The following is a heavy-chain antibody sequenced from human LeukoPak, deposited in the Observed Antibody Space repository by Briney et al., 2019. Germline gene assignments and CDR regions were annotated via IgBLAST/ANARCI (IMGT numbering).Heavy chain of an antibody. V-gene: IGHV4-4*09. D-gene: IGHD1-26*01. CDR3: ARLRVSGSYLYYFDY. CDR2: ILTSGTT. CDR1: NGSISSYH. Sequence: SETLSLTCTVSNGSISSYHWSWVRQPPGKGLEWIGYILTSGTTNYNPSLKSRLTISVDTSKNQFTLKLSSVAAADTAVYYCARLRVSGSYLYYFDYWGQGTLVTVSS. J-gene: IGHJ4*02.